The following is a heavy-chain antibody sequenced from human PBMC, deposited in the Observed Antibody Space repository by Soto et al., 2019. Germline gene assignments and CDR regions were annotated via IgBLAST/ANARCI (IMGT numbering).Heavy chain of an antibody. V-gene: IGHV3-7*01. Sequence: GGSLRVSCVASGLTFSRYWMSWFRQSSGRGLEWVANVKQDGSEKYYLDSVEGRFTISRDNAKNALYLEMNTLRAEDTAVYYCAKYHWVDDILTGRRDAFDTWGQGTMVTV. CDR1: GLTFSRYW. J-gene: IGHJ3*02. CDR3: AKYHWVDDILTGRRDAFDT. D-gene: IGHD3-9*01. CDR2: VKQDGSEK.